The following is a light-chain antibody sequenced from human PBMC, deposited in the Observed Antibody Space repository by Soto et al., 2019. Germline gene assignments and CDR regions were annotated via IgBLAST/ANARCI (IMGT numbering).Light chain of an antibody. V-gene: IGLV2-14*01. J-gene: IGLJ2*01. Sequence: QSVLTQPASVSGSPGQSITISCTGTSSDVGGYKYVSWYQQHPGKAPKLVIYEVSNRPSGVSNRFSGSKSGNTASLTISGLQAEDEADYYCSSYTSSSTPYVVFGGGTKLTVL. CDR1: SSDVGGYKY. CDR3: SSYTSSSTPYVV. CDR2: EVS.